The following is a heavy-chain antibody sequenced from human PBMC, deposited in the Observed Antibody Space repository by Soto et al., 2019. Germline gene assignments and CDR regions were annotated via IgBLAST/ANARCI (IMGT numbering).Heavy chain of an antibody. V-gene: IGHV4-30-4*01. CDR3: ARGWSGWRVWLDY. J-gene: IGHJ4*02. CDR2: ISYSGST. D-gene: IGHD6-19*01. CDR1: GGSISSGNYY. Sequence: PSETLSLTCTVSGGSISSGNYYWSWIRQPPGKGLEWIGFISYSGSTYYSTSLKSRVTISVDTSKSQFSLKLSSVTAADTAVYYCARGWSGWRVWLDYWGQGTLVTVSS.